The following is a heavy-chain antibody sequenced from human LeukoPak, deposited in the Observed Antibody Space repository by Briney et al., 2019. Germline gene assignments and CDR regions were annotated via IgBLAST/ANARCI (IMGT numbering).Heavy chain of an antibody. Sequence: SETLSLTCTVSGGSISSYYWSWIRQPAGKGLEWIGRIYSTGSTNYNPSLKSRVTMSVDTSKNQFSLRLRSVTAADTAVYCCARQIASAGTAGFDFWGQGALVTVS. CDR2: IYSTGST. CDR1: GGSISSYY. CDR3: ARQIASAGTAGFDF. D-gene: IGHD6-13*01. J-gene: IGHJ4*02. V-gene: IGHV4-4*07.